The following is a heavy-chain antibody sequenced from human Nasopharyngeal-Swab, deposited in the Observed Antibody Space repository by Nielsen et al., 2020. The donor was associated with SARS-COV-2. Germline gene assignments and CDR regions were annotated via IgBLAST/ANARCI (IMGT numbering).Heavy chain of an antibody. V-gene: IGHV4-39*01. J-gene: IGHJ4*02. Sequence: SETLSPTCTVSGGSISSSSYYWGWIRQHPGKGLEWIGRIYYSGTTYYNPSLKSRVTISVATSKNQFSLKVSSVTAADTAVYYCARTYGSGSVFDYWGQGTLVTASS. CDR1: GGSISSSSYY. CDR3: ARTYGSGSVFDY. CDR2: IYYSGTT. D-gene: IGHD3-10*01.